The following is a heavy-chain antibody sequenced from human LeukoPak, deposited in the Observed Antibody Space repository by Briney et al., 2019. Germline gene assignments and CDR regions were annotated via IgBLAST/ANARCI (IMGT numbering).Heavy chain of an antibody. CDR1: GGTFSSYA. D-gene: IGHD3-3*01. CDR2: IIPIFGTA. Sequence: GSSVKVSCKASGGTFSSYAISWVRQAPGPGLEWMGGIIPIFGTANYAQRFQGRVTITTDESTSTAYMELSSLRSEDTAVYYCARPRGRFPRDYDAFDIWGQGTMVTVSS. CDR3: ARPRGRFPRDYDAFDI. V-gene: IGHV1-69*05. J-gene: IGHJ3*02.